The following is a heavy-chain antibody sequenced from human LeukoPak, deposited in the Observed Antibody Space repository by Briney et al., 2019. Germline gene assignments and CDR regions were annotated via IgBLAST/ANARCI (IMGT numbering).Heavy chain of an antibody. V-gene: IGHV1-8*01. D-gene: IGHD6-19*01. CDR2: MNPNSGNT. J-gene: IGHJ6*03. CDR3: AGVAVAGTPYYYYYYMDV. Sequence: ASVKVSCKASGYTFTSYDINWVRQATGQGLEWMGWMNPNSGNTGYAQKFQGRVTMTRNTSISTAYMELSSLRSEDTAVYYCAGVAVAGTPYYYYYYMDVWGKGTTVTVSS. CDR1: GYTFTSYD.